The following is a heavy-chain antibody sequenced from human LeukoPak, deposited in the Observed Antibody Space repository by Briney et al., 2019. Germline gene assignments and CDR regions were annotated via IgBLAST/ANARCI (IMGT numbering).Heavy chain of an antibody. V-gene: IGHV3-9*03. D-gene: IGHD3-3*01. CDR1: GFTFDDYA. CDR2: ISWNSGSI. Sequence: PGGSLRLSCAASGFTFDDYAMHWVRQAPGKGLEWVSGISWNSGSIGYADSVKGRFTISRDNAKNSLYLQMNSLRAEDMALYYCAKGVFGVVIMGNYFDYWGQGTLVTVSS. CDR3: AKGVFGVVIMGNYFDY. J-gene: IGHJ4*02.